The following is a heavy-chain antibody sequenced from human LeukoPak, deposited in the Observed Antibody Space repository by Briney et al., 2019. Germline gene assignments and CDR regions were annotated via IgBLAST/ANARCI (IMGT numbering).Heavy chain of an antibody. J-gene: IGHJ4*02. Sequence: GGSLRLSCAASGFTFSSYGMHWVRQAPGKGLEWVAVISYDGSNKYYADSVKGRFTISRDNSKNTLYLQMNSLRAEDTAVYYCAKDLITMVRGVIGYWGQGTLVTVSS. V-gene: IGHV3-30*18. CDR1: GFTFSSYG. D-gene: IGHD3-10*01. CDR2: ISYDGSNK. CDR3: AKDLITMVRGVIGY.